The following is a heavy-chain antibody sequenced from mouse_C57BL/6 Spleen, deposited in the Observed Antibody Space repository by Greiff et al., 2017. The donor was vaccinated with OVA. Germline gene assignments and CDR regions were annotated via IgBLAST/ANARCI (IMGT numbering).Heavy chain of an antibody. Sequence: EVKVVESGTVLARPGASVKMSCKTSGYTFTSYWMHWVKQRPGQGLEWIGAIYPGNSDTSYNQKFKGKAKLTAVTSASTAYMELSSLTNEDSAVYYCTRREDISAWFAYWGQGTLVTVSA. CDR3: TRREDISAWFAY. J-gene: IGHJ3*01. CDR1: GYTFTSYW. V-gene: IGHV1-5*01. D-gene: IGHD3-1*01. CDR2: IYPGNSDT.